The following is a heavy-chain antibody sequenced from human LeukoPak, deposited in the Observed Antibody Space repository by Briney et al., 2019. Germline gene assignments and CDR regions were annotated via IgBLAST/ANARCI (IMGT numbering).Heavy chain of an antibody. Sequence: GGSLRLSCAAPGFTFSDYYMSWIRQAPGKGLEWVSYISSSGSTIYYADSVKGRFTISRDNAKNSLYLQMNSLRAEDTAVYYCARDSYYYDSSGYYYYYGMDVWGQGTTVTVSS. D-gene: IGHD3-22*01. CDR3: ARDSYYYDSSGYYYYYGMDV. CDR1: GFTFSDYY. V-gene: IGHV3-11*01. J-gene: IGHJ6*02. CDR2: ISSSGSTI.